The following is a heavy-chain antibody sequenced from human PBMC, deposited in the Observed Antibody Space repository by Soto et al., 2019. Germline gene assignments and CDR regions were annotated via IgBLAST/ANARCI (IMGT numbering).Heavy chain of an antibody. J-gene: IGHJ4*02. Sequence: QVHLVQSGAEVKKPGASVKVSCKASGYTFTSCGIIWVRQAPGQGLEWMGWISAHNGNTDYAQKLQGRVIVTRDTSTITAYMELRSLRSDDTAVYYCARGRYGDYWGQGALVTVSS. CDR1: GYTFTSCG. CDR3: ARGRYGDY. CDR2: ISAHNGNT. V-gene: IGHV1-18*01. D-gene: IGHD1-1*01.